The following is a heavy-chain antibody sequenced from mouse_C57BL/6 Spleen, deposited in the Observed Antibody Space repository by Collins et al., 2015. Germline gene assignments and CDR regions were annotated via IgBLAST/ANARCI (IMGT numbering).Heavy chain of an antibody. Sequence: QIQLVQSGPELKKPGETVKISCKASGYTFTNYGMNWVKQAPGKGLKWMGWINTNTGEPTYAEEFKGRFAFSLETSASTAYLQINNLKNEDTATYFCARDGSSCFDYWGQGTTLTVSS. J-gene: IGHJ2*01. V-gene: IGHV9-3*02. D-gene: IGHD1-1*01. CDR3: ARDGSSCFDY. CDR2: INTNTGEP. CDR1: GYTFTNYG.